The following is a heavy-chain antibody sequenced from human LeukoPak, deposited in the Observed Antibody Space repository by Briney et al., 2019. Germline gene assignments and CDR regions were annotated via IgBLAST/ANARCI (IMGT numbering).Heavy chain of an antibody. V-gene: IGHV3-74*01. CDR3: ARAVTYFYGSVTYDWFDP. D-gene: IGHD3-10*01. Sequence: PGGSLRLSCAASGFTFSSYWMHWVRQPPGKGLMWVARIYSGGSTIYADSVKDRFTISRDNSKNTVYLQMNSVRVEDTAMYYCARAVTYFYGSVTYDWFDPWGQGTLVTVSS. CDR2: IYSGGST. J-gene: IGHJ5*02. CDR1: GFTFSSYW.